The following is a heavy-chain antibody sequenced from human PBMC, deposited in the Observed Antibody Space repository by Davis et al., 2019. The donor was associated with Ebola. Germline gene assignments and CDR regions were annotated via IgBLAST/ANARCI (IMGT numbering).Heavy chain of an antibody. V-gene: IGHV4-59*12. CDR2: IDYSGST. J-gene: IGHJ6*02. CDR3: ARRSSTTYGMDV. D-gene: IGHD2-2*01. Sequence: PSETLSLTCSVSGGSIRSYFWSWIRQPPGKGLEWIGYIDYSGSTSYNLSLKSRVTISIDTSKNQFSLKVTSVTAADTAVYYCARRSSTTYGMDVWGQGTTVTVSS. CDR1: GGSIRSYF.